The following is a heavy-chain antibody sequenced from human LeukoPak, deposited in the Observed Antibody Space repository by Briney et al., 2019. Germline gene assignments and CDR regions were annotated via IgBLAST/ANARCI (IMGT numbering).Heavy chain of an antibody. Sequence: SETLSLTCTVSGGSISSYYWSWIRQPPGKGLEWIGYIYYSGSTNYNPSLKSRVTISVDTSKNQFSLKLSSVTAADTAVYYCARHAYYYGSGSYCYFDYWGQGTLVTVSS. V-gene: IGHV4-59*08. CDR1: GGSISSYY. CDR3: ARHAYYYGSGSYCYFDY. D-gene: IGHD3-10*01. J-gene: IGHJ4*02. CDR2: IYYSGST.